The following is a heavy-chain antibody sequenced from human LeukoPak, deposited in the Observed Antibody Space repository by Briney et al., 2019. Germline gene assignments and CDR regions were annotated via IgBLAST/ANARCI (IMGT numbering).Heavy chain of an antibody. CDR2: IKEDGSEK. CDR3: AKDWYGGNRAFDI. CDR1: GFTFRSYS. D-gene: IGHD4-23*01. V-gene: IGHV3-7*04. Sequence: GGSLRLSCAASGFTFRSYSMNWVRQAPGKGLEWVANIKEDGSEKYYVDSVKGRFTISRDNAKNSLYLQMNSLRAEDTAVYYCAKDWYGGNRAFDIWGQGTMVTVSS. J-gene: IGHJ3*02.